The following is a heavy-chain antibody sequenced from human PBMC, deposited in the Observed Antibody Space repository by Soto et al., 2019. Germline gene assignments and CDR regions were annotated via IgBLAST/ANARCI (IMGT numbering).Heavy chain of an antibody. D-gene: IGHD2-8*01. CDR2: IIPIFGTA. J-gene: IGHJ6*02. CDR3: AREAVLMVYAIPYYYYGMDV. V-gene: IGHV1-69*13. CDR1: GGTVSSDS. Sequence: SVKVSCEASGGTVSSDSSSGGLQAPGRGLGWMGGIIPIFGTANYAQKFQGRVTITADESTSTAYMELSSLRSEDTAVYYCAREAVLMVYAIPYYYYGMDVWGQGTTVTVSS.